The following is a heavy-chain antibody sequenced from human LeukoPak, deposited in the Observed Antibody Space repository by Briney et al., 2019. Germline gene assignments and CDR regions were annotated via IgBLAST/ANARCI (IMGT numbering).Heavy chain of an antibody. J-gene: IGHJ4*02. CDR3: ATGPLVVIGYAPDW. Sequence: ASVKVSCKVSGYTLTELSMHWVRQAPGKGLEWMGGFDPEGGETIYAQKFQGRVTMTEDTSTDTAYMELSSLRSEDTAVYYCATGPLVVIGYAPDWWGQGTLVTVSS. CDR1: GYTLTELS. V-gene: IGHV1-24*01. CDR2: FDPEGGET. D-gene: IGHD2-21*01.